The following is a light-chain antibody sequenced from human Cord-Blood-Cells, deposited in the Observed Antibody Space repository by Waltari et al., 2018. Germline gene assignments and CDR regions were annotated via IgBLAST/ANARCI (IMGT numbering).Light chain of an antibody. CDR2: EGS. J-gene: IGLJ3*02. CDR1: CGDVGSYHL. V-gene: IGLV2-23*01. CDR3: CSYAGSSTWV. Sequence: SALTQPATVSGSPGPSITFSCTGTCGDVGSYHLVSWYQQHPGKAPKLMIYEGSKRPSGVSNRFSGSKSGNTASLTISGLQAEDEADYYCCSYAGSSTWVFGGGTKLTVL.